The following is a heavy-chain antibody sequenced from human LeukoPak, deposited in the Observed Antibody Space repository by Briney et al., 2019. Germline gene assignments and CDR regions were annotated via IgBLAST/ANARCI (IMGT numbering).Heavy chain of an antibody. D-gene: IGHD1-26*01. Sequence: GRSLRLSCAASAFTFSSYWMHWVRQAPGKGLVWVSRINPDGSSKTYADSVKGRFTISRDNAKNTLYLQMNSLRAEDTAVYYCARADYRGNYLVYWGQGTLVTVSS. CDR2: INPDGSSK. CDR1: AFTFSSYW. V-gene: IGHV3-74*01. CDR3: ARADYRGNYLVY. J-gene: IGHJ4*02.